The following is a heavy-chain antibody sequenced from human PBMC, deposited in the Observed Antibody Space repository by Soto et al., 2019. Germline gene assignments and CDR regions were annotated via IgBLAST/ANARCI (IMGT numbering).Heavy chain of an antibody. CDR2: IIGHNGRT. Sequence: EVQLLGSGGGLVQPGGSLRLSCAASGFIFDTFDMSWVRQAPGKGLEWVSAIIGHNGRTYYADSVTGRFTISNDNSNKTFYLQMSSRRVEDTAIYYCTKGAWLDDFCGQGVLVTVSS. J-gene: IGHJ4*02. D-gene: IGHD5-12*01. CDR1: GFIFDTFD. CDR3: TKGAWLDDF. V-gene: IGHV3-23*01.